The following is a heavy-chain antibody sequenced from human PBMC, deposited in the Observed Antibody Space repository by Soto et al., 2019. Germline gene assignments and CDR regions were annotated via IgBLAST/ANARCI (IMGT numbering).Heavy chain of an antibody. D-gene: IGHD1-26*01. Sequence: SETLSLTCTVSGGSVSGYYWSWIRQPPGKGLEWIGYLYLGGNTKYNPSLQSRVTISIDTSKNQFSLKLRSVSAADTAVYYCARGWEVSNYFDYWGQGTLVTVSS. CDR1: GGSVSGYY. J-gene: IGHJ4*02. CDR3: ARGWEVSNYFDY. V-gene: IGHV4-59*02. CDR2: LYLGGNT.